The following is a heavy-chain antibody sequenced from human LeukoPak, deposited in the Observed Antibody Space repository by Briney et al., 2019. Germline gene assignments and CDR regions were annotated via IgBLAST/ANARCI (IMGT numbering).Heavy chain of an antibody. Sequence: GASVNVSCKASGYTFTTYGISWVRQAPGQGLEWMGWISAYSANTNYAQKLQGRVTMTTDASTGTAYMELRSLRSDDTAVYYCARTGTFDYWGQGTLVTVSS. V-gene: IGHV1-18*01. D-gene: IGHD1-1*01. CDR3: ARTGTFDY. J-gene: IGHJ4*02. CDR2: ISAYSANT. CDR1: GYTFTTYG.